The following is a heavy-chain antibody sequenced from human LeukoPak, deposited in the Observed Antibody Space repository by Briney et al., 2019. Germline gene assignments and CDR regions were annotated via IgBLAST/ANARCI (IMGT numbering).Heavy chain of an antibody. CDR3: ARHKRHGSGRQIDAVDI. D-gene: IGHD3-10*01. V-gene: IGHV4-39*01. CDR2: IYYIGST. CDR1: GASISSGSYY. Sequence: SETLSLTCTVSGASISSGSYYWGWIRQSPGKGLEWIGSIYYIGSTYYNPSLKSRVTVSLDTPNNQFSLKLSSATAADMAVYYCARHKRHGSGRQIDAVDIWGQGTMVTVSS. J-gene: IGHJ3*02.